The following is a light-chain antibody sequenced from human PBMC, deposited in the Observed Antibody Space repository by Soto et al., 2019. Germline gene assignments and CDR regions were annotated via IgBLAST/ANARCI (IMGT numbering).Light chain of an antibody. CDR2: GNS. Sequence: QSVLTQPPLVSGAPGQRVTISCTESSSNIGAGYNVHWYQQLPGTAPKLLIYGNSNRPSGVPDRFSGSKSGTSASLAITGLQAEDEADYYCQSYDSSLSGWVFGGGTQLTVL. V-gene: IGLV1-40*01. CDR3: QSYDSSLSGWV. CDR1: SSNIGAGYN. J-gene: IGLJ3*02.